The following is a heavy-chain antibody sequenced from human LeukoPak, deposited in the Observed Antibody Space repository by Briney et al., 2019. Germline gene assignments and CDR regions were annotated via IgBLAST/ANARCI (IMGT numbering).Heavy chain of an antibody. D-gene: IGHD4-23*01. J-gene: IGHJ6*02. CDR2: INHSGST. Sequence: SETLSLTCAVYGGSFSGYYWSWIRQPPGKGLEWIGEINHSGSTNYNPSLKSQVTISVDTSKNQFSLKLSSVTAADTAVYYCARVVRGGMDVWGQGTTVTVSS. V-gene: IGHV4-34*01. CDR1: GGSFSGYY. CDR3: ARVVRGGMDV.